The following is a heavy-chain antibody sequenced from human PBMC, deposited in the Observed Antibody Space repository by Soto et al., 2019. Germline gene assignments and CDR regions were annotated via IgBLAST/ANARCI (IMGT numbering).Heavy chain of an antibody. CDR2: IYYSGST. CDR1: GGSISSYY. J-gene: IGHJ4*02. Sequence: SETLSLTCTVSGGSISSYYWSWIRQPPGKGLEWIGYIYYSGSTNYNPSLKSRVTISVDTSKDQFSLKLSSVTAADTAVYYRGRDGGTTVTYFDYWGQGTLVTVSS. CDR3: GRDGGTTVTYFDY. V-gene: IGHV4-59*01. D-gene: IGHD4-17*01.